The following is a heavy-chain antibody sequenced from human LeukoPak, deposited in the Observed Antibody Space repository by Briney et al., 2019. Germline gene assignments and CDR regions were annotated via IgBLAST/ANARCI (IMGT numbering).Heavy chain of an antibody. D-gene: IGHD3-9*01. V-gene: IGHV3-13*01. CDR3: ARGGRYDILTGYQSPYYYYGMDV. Sequence: GGSLRLSCAASGFTFSSYDMHWVRQATGKGLEWVSAIGTAGDTYYPGSVKGRFTISRGNAKNSLYLQMNSLRAGDTAVYYCARGGRYDILTGYQSPYYYYGMDVWGQGTTVTVSS. CDR1: GFTFSSYD. CDR2: IGTAGDT. J-gene: IGHJ6*02.